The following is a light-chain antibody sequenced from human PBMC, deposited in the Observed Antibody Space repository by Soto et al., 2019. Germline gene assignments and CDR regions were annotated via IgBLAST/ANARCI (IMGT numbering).Light chain of an antibody. CDR2: DDD. Sequence: QSVLTQPPSVSAAPGQSGTISCSGSSSNIGGKSVSWYQQRPGTAPRLLIYDDDKRPSGIPDRCSGSKSRTSATLGITGFQPGDEADYSCGSWDSSLSAYVFGTGTKGTLL. V-gene: IGLV1-51*01. CDR1: SSNIGGKS. J-gene: IGLJ1*01. CDR3: GSWDSSLSAYV.